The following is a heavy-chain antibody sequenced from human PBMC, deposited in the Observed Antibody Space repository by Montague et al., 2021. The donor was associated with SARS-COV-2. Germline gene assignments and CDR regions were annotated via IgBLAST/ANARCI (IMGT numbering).Heavy chain of an antibody. V-gene: IGHV3-30*04. CDR2: ISYDGSNA. D-gene: IGHD5-18*01. CDR1: GFTFSSYT. J-gene: IGHJ4*02. CDR3: AREGALVDTPMMAFDY. Sequence: SLRLSCAASGFTFSSYTMHWVRQAPGKGLEWVALISYDGSNAYYADSVKGRFTVSRDNSKRTLYLEMDSPRAEDTAVYYCAREGALVDTPMMAFDYWGQGTLVTVSS.